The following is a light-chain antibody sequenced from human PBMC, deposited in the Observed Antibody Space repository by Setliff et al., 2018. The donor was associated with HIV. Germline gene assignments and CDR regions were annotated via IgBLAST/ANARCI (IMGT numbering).Light chain of an antibody. V-gene: IGLV2-14*01. CDR1: SSDVGGYKF. Sequence: QSALAQPASVSGSPGQSITISCTGTSSDVGGYKFVSWYQQHTGKAPKLMIYEVSNRPSGVSDRFSGSKSGSTASLTISGLQAEDEADYYCGSYTSTTSYVFGSGTKVTVL. CDR3: GSYTSTTSYV. CDR2: EVS. J-gene: IGLJ1*01.